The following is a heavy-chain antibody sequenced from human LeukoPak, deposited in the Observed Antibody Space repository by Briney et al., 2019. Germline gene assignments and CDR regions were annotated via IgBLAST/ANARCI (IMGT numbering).Heavy chain of an antibody. V-gene: IGHV3-21*04. CDR1: GFTFSSYS. D-gene: IGHD4-17*01. CDR3: ARDHKPRGLTTVTTFSVGDYYYGMYV. J-gene: IGHJ6*02. CDR2: INSSSSYI. Sequence: GGSLTLSCAASGFTFSSYSMNWVRQAPGKGLEWVSSINSSSSYIYYADSLKGRFTISTDNAKNSLYPQMNILRAEDTAGYYCARDHKPRGLTTVTTFSVGDYYYGMYVWDQGTTVSV.